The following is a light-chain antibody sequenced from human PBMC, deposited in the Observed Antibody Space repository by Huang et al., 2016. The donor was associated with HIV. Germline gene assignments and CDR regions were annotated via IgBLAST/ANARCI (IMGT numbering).Light chain of an antibody. V-gene: IGKV1-39*01. Sequence: DIQMTQSPSSLSASVGDRVTITCRASQTISNYLNWYQQKPGKAPKLLIYAASYLQSGVPSRFSGRGSGTDFTLTISSLQPEDSATYYCQQSSISPWTFGQGTRVEIK. CDR2: AAS. CDR1: QTISNY. CDR3: QQSSISPWT. J-gene: IGKJ1*01.